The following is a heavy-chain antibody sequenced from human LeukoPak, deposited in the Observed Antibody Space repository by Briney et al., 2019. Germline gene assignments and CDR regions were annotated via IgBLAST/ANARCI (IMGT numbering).Heavy chain of an antibody. V-gene: IGHV3-30*02. J-gene: IGHJ4*02. Sequence: GGSLRLSCAASGFTFSSYGIHWVRQAPGKGLEWVAFIRYGGSNKYYVDSVKGRFTISRDNSKNTLYLQMNSLRAEDTAVYYCAKDGRLVRPQYFFDYGAREPWSPSPQ. D-gene: IGHD3-22*01. CDR2: IRYGGSNK. CDR1: GFTFSSYG. CDR3: AKDGRLVRPQYFFDY.